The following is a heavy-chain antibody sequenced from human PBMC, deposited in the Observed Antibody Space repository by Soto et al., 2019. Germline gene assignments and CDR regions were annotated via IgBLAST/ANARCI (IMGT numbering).Heavy chain of an antibody. Sequence: GALRLSCAGSGFTPTTTPLSWVRQPPGKGLEWVTTISGTASRTYYVDSVKGRFFISRDNSKNTVTLQMNSLTLDDTAVYYCATSFRYFDNWGQGTRVTVSS. V-gene: IGHV3-23*01. CDR3: ATSFRYFDN. D-gene: IGHD3-9*01. CDR2: ISGTASRT. J-gene: IGHJ4*02. CDR1: GFTPTTTP.